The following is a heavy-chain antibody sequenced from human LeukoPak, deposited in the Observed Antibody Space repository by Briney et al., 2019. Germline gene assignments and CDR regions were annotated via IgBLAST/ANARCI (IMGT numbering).Heavy chain of an antibody. Sequence: PSETLSLTCTVSGGSINNYYWSWIRQPPGKGLEWIGYIYYSGSTNYNPSLKSRVTISVDTSKNQFSLRLSSVTAADTAVYYCARHRYYYDSSGYYYQPWGQGTLVTVSS. CDR1: GGSINNYY. CDR2: IYYSGST. CDR3: ARHRYYYDSSGYYYQP. V-gene: IGHV4-59*01. J-gene: IGHJ5*02. D-gene: IGHD3-22*01.